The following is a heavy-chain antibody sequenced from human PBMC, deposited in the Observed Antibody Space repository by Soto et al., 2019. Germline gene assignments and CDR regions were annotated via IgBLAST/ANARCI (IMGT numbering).Heavy chain of an antibody. Sequence: SETLSLTCAVSGGSFTSNNWWTWVRQPPGQGLEWIGEIYRTGSTNYNQSLKSRVTISLDKSENQFSLKVTSLTAADTAVYYCASRDPGTSVDYWGQGTLVTVSS. CDR2: IYRTGST. J-gene: IGHJ4*02. CDR3: ASRDPGTSVDY. D-gene: IGHD1-7*01. V-gene: IGHV4-4*02. CDR1: GGSFTSNNW.